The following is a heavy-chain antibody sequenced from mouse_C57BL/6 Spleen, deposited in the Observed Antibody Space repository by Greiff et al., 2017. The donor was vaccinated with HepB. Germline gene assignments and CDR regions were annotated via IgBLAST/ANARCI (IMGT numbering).Heavy chain of an antibody. CDR1: GYTFTSYW. J-gene: IGHJ4*01. CDR2: IDPSDSYT. Sequence: QVQLKQSGAELVKPGASVKLSCKASGYTFTSYWMQWVKQRPGQGLEWIGEIDPSDSYTNYNQKFKGKATLTVDTSSSTAYMQLSSLTSEDSAVYYCASFLPACYAMDYWGQGTSVTVSS. CDR3: ASFLPACYAMDY. V-gene: IGHV1-50*01.